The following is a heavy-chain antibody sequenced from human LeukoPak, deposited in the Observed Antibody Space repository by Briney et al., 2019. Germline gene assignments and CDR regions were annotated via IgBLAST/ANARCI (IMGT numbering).Heavy chain of an antibody. CDR2: MDASDSYT. CDR1: ENSFTNYR. V-gene: IGHV5-10-1*01. CDR3: ARHVLYSYGPQWWFDP. D-gene: IGHD5-18*01. Sequence: GESLKISCRGSENSFTNYRISGGRPWPGRALEWRGWMDASDSYTNYSPSFQGHVTISADKSSSTAYLQWSSLKASDTAIYYCARHVLYSYGPQWWFDPWGQGTLVTVSS. J-gene: IGHJ5*02.